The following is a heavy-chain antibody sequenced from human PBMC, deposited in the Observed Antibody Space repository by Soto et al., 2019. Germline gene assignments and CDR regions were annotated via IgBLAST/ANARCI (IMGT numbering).Heavy chain of an antibody. Sequence: QVQLVESGGGVVQPGRSLRLSCAASGFTFSSYTMHWVRQAPGKGLEWVAAISYDGSNKYYADSVKGRFTISRDNSKNTLYVQMNRRRGEDTAVYYCARGAGIAVAGTSFEYWGQGTLVTVSS. D-gene: IGHD6-19*01. J-gene: IGHJ4*02. V-gene: IGHV3-30-3*01. CDR2: ISYDGSNK. CDR3: ARGAGIAVAGTSFEY. CDR1: GFTFSSYT.